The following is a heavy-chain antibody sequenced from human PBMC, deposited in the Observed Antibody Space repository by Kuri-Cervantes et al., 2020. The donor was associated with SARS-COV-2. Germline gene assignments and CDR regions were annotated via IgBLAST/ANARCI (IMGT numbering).Heavy chain of an antibody. CDR2: INPNTGGT. D-gene: IGHD3-10*01. CDR3: ARGEGVRGLMVMFRWRGAGPLDF. CDR1: GYTFSDYC. V-gene: IGHV1-2*04. J-gene: IGHJ4*02. Sequence: ASVKVSCKASGYTFSDYCIHWVRQAPGQGLEWVGWINPNTGGTDYAQKFQGWVTMTRDTSLSTAYMELSRLRSDDTAFYYWARGEGVRGLMVMFRWRGAGPLDFWGQGSPVTVSS.